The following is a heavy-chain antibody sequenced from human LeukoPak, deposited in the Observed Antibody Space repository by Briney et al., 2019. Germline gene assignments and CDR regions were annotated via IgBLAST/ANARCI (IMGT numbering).Heavy chain of an antibody. CDR2: IISSNYI. D-gene: IGHD6-13*01. V-gene: IGHV3-21*01. CDR3: ARDYSSSWDTFDF. CDR1: GFTFSSYS. Sequence: GGSLRLSCAASGFTFSSYSVNWVRQAPGKGLEWVSSIISSNYIYYADSVKGRFTISRDNAKNSLYLQMNSLRAEDTAVYYCARDYSSSWDTFDFWGQGTLVTVSS. J-gene: IGHJ4*02.